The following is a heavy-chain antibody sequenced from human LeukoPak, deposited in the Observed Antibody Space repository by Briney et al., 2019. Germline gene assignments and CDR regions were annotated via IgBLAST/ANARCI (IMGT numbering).Heavy chain of an antibody. D-gene: IGHD3-10*01. CDR2: ISYDGSNK. CDR1: GFTFSSYA. V-gene: IGHV3-30-3*01. J-gene: IGHJ6*02. CDR3: ARDTYYYGSGSYYYGMDV. Sequence: GRSLRLSCAASGFTFSSYAMHWVRQAPGKGLEWVAVISYDGSNKYYADSVKGRFTISRDNSKNTLYLQMNSLRAEDTAVYYCARDTYYYGSGSYYYGMDVWGQGTTVTVSS.